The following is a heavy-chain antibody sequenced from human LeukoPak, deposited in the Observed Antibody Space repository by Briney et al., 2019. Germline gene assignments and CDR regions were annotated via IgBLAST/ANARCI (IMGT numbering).Heavy chain of an antibody. Sequence: SETLSLTCTVSGGSISSYYWSWIRQPPGKGLEWIGYIYYSGSTNYNPSLKSRVTISVDTSKNQFSLKLSSVTAADTAVYYCARSRDGYNLDYYYMDVWGKGTTVTVSS. CDR2: IYYSGST. CDR3: ARSRDGYNLDYYYMDV. D-gene: IGHD5-24*01. CDR1: GGSISSYY. J-gene: IGHJ6*03. V-gene: IGHV4-59*01.